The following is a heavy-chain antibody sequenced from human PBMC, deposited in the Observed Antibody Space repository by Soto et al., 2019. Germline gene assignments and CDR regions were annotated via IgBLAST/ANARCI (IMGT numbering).Heavy chain of an antibody. Sequence: GGSLRLSCSASGFTFSIYAMHWVRQAPGKGLEYVSSISTNGGSTDYADSVKGRFTISRDNSKNTVYLQMSSLRAEDTAVYYCVKGGYYYDSSGYYPFDYWGEGT. CDR2: ISTNGGST. D-gene: IGHD3-22*01. CDR1: GFTFSIYA. CDR3: VKGGYYYDSSGYYPFDY. J-gene: IGHJ4*02. V-gene: IGHV3-64D*06.